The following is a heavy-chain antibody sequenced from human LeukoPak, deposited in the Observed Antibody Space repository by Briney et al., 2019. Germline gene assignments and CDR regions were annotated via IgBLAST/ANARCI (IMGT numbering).Heavy chain of an antibody. Sequence: PGGSLRLSCAASGFTFSSYSVNWVRQAPGKGLAWVSSISSSGSYIYYADSVKGRFTFSRDNAKNSLYLQMNSLRAEDTAVYYCARDYAWLTDYWGQATLVTVSS. CDR3: ARDYAWLTDY. J-gene: IGHJ4*02. CDR1: GFTFSSYS. V-gene: IGHV3-21*01. D-gene: IGHD6-19*01. CDR2: ISSSGSYI.